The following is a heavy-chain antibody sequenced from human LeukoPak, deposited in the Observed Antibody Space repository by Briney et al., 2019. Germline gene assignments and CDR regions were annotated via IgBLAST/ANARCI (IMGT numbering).Heavy chain of an antibody. Sequence: SETLSITCTVSGGSIRGYYWSWIRQPAGKGLEWIGRIYTNGSTNYNPSLRSRVTVSLGTSKNQFSLKLTSVTAADTAVYHCARSDFWSGYRFDYWGQGTLVTVSS. CDR2: IYTNGST. V-gene: IGHV4-4*07. D-gene: IGHD3-3*01. CDR1: GGSIRGYY. CDR3: ARSDFWSGYRFDY. J-gene: IGHJ4*02.